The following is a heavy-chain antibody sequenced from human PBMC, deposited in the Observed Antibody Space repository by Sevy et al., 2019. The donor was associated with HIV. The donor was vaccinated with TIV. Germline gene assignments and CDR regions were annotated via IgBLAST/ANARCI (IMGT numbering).Heavy chain of an antibody. Sequence: GGSLRLSCAASGFTFSSYSMNWVRQAPGKGLEWVSYISSSSTIYYADSVKGRFTISRDNAKNSLYLQMNSLRDEDTAVYYCARDGGSYYHAFDIWGQGTMVTVSS. CDR3: ARDGGSYYHAFDI. J-gene: IGHJ3*02. D-gene: IGHD1-26*01. CDR1: GFTFSSYS. V-gene: IGHV3-48*02. CDR2: ISSSSTI.